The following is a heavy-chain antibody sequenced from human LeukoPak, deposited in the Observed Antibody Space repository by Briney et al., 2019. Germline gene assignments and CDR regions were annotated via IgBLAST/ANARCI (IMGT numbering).Heavy chain of an antibody. J-gene: IGHJ6*03. CDR3: ARGRVSSGTWYSTYYYYFYMDV. CDR1: DDSITMYY. Sequence: SETLSLTCSVSDDSITMYYWTWIRQPPGKGLEWIGYVDHTGSTNFNPSLNGRVSISRDTSKNLFSLRLRSVTAADTAVYFCARGRVSSGTWYSTYYYYFYMDVWGKGTTVTVSS. CDR2: VDHTGST. V-gene: IGHV4-59*01. D-gene: IGHD4-11*01.